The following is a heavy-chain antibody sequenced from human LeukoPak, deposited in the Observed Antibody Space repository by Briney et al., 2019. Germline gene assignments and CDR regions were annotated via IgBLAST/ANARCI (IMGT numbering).Heavy chain of an antibody. CDR3: ARVSSPTIVVVPAAIGRYFDY. D-gene: IGHD2-2*01. CDR2: INHSGST. V-gene: IGHV4-34*01. Sequence: SETLSFTCAVYGGSFSGYYWSWIRQPPGKGLEWIGEINHSGSTNYNPSLKSRVTISVDTSKNQFSLKLSSVTAADTAVYYCARVSSPTIVVVPAAIGRYFDYWGQGTLVTVSS. CDR1: GGSFSGYY. J-gene: IGHJ4*02.